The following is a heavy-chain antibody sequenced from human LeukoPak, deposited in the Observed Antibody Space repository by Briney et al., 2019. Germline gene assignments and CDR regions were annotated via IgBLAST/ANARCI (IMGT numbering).Heavy chain of an antibody. V-gene: IGHV4-4*07. CDR2: IYTSGST. Sequence: ESGPTLVNPSDPLSLTCTVSVGSVSSYYWNWIRQPAGNGLEWIGRIYTSGSTNYIPSLKSRVTMSVDTSKNQFSLKLSSVTAADTAVYYCARTSGYPPYYYYMDVWGKGTTVTVSS. D-gene: IGHD3-22*01. CDR3: ARTSGYPPYYYYMDV. CDR1: VGSVSSYY. J-gene: IGHJ6*03.